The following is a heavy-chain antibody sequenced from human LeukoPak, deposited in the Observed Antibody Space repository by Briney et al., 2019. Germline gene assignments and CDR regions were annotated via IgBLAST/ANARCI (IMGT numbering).Heavy chain of an antibody. CDR1: GFTFSSYS. D-gene: IGHD4-17*01. J-gene: IGHJ4*02. V-gene: IGHV3-48*01. Sequence: GGSLRLSCAASGFTFSSYSMNWVRQAPGKGLEWVSYISSSSSTIYYADSVKGRFTISRDNAKNSLYLQMNSLRAEDTAVYYCARGGPSYGDYSFDSWGQGTLVTVSS. CDR3: ARGGPSYGDYSFDS. CDR2: ISSSSSTI.